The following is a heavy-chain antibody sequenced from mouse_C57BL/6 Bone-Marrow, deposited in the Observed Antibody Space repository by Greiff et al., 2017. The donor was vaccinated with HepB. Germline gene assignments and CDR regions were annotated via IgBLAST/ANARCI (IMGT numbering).Heavy chain of an antibody. CDR3: ARYDY. CDR1: GYTFTDYY. J-gene: IGHJ2*01. V-gene: IGHV1-26*01. CDR2: INPNNGGT. Sequence: VQLQQSGPELVKPGASVKISCKASGYTFTDYYMDWVKQSHGQSLEWIGDINPNNGGTSYNQKFKGKATLTVDKPSSTAYMELRSLTSEDSAVYDCARYDYWGQGTTLTVSS.